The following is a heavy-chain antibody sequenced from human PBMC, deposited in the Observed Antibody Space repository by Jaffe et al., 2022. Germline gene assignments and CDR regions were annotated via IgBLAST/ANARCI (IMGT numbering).Heavy chain of an antibody. CDR3: ARGRLGIVVVVAATPSRYYYMDV. CDR2: INHSGST. CDR1: GGSFSGYY. D-gene: IGHD2-15*01. V-gene: IGHV4-34*01. J-gene: IGHJ6*03. Sequence: QVQLQQWGAGLLKPSETLSLTCAVYGGSFSGYYWSWIRQPPGKGLEWIGEINHSGSTNYNPSLKSRVTISVDTSKNQFSLKLSSVTAADTAVYYCARGRLGIVVVVAATPSRYYYMDVWGKGTTVTVSS.